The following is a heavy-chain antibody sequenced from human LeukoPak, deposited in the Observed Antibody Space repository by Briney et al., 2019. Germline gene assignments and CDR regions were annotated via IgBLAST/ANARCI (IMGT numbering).Heavy chain of an antibody. CDR1: GFTFSSYA. Sequence: GGSLRLSCAASGFTFSSYAMSWVRQAPGKGLEWVSAISGSGGSTYYADSVKGRFTISRDNSKNTLYLQMNSLRAEDTAVYYCAKDRYDSSGYNYGPDWGRGTLVTVSS. CDR3: AKDRYDSSGYNYGPD. V-gene: IGHV3-23*01. D-gene: IGHD3-22*01. CDR2: ISGSGGST. J-gene: IGHJ4*02.